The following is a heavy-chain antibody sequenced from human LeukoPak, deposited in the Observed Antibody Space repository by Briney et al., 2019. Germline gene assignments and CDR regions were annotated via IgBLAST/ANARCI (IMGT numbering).Heavy chain of an antibody. J-gene: IGHJ4*02. CDR3: TTDLRGPHGGYDY. D-gene: IGHD4-17*01. CDR1: GFTFSNAW. Sequence: GGSLRLSCAASGFTFSNAWMSWVRQAPGKGLEWVGRIKSKTDGGTTDYAAPVKGRFTISRDDSKNTLYLQMNSLKTEDTAVYYCTTDLRGPHGGYDYWGQGTLVTVSS. CDR2: IKSKTDGGTT. V-gene: IGHV3-15*01.